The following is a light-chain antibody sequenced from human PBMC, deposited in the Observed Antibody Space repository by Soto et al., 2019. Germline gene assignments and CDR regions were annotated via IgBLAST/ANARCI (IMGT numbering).Light chain of an antibody. V-gene: IGKV3-15*01. CDR2: GAS. CDR1: QSVGSN. Sequence: EIVMTQSPATLSVSPGERATLSCSASQSVGSNLAWYQQKPGQAPSLLIYGASTRATGIAARFSGSGSGTEFTLTISSLQSEDFAVYYCQQYNNWPRTFGQGTKVDIK. CDR3: QQYNNWPRT. J-gene: IGKJ1*01.